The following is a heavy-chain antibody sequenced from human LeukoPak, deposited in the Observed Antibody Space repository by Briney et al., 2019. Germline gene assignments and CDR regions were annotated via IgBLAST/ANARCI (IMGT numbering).Heavy chain of an antibody. CDR3: ARALGDYGSGSYLDY. Sequence: GGSLRLSCAASGFTFSSYAMHWVRQAPGKGLEWVAVISYDGSNEYYADSVKGRFTISRDNSKNTLYLQMNSLRAEDTAVYYCARALGDYGSGSYLDYWGQGTLVTVSS. J-gene: IGHJ4*02. D-gene: IGHD3-10*01. V-gene: IGHV3-30*04. CDR2: ISYDGSNE. CDR1: GFTFSSYA.